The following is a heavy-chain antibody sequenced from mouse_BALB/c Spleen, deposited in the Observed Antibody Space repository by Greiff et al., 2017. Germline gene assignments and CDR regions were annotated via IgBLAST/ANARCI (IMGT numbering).Heavy chain of an antibody. D-gene: IGHD1-1*01. CDR2: ISSGGST. CDR3: ARGDGSSPMDY. V-gene: IGHV5-6-5*01. CDR1: GFTFSSYA. J-gene: IGHJ4*01. Sequence: EVMLVESGGGLVKPGGSLKLSCAASGFTFSSYAMSWVRQTPEKRLEWVASISSGGSTYYPDSVKGRFTISRDNARNILYLQMSSLRSEDTAMYYCARGDGSSPMDYWGQGTSVTVSS.